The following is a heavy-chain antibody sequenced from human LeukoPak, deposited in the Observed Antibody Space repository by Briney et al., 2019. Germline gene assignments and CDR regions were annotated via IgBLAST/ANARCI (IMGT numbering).Heavy chain of an antibody. CDR2: FFYSGST. CDR1: GGSISSRPYC. D-gene: IGHD5-18*01. Sequence: KASETLSLTCTVSGGSISSRPYCWGWIRQPPGKGLEWLGSFFYSGSTNYKPSLKSRVTISVDTSKNQFSLKLSSVTAADTAVYYCARTTEGGYTYGYFYYYYMDVWGKGTTVTVSS. J-gene: IGHJ6*03. CDR3: ARTTEGGYTYGYFYYYYMDV. V-gene: IGHV4-39*07.